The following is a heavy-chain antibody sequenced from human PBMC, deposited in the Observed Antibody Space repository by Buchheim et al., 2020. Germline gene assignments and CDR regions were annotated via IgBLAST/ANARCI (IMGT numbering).Heavy chain of an antibody. Sequence: EVQLVESGGGLVQPGGSLRLSCAASGFTFSSFSMNWVRQAPGKGLEWVAYLSITGSTIYYADSVKGRFTISRDNAKNSLYLQMNSLRDEDTAVYSCTRDNPPGLWGRGTL. CDR1: GFTFSSFS. D-gene: IGHD1-14*01. CDR2: LSITGSTI. V-gene: IGHV3-48*02. CDR3: TRDNPPGL. J-gene: IGHJ2*01.